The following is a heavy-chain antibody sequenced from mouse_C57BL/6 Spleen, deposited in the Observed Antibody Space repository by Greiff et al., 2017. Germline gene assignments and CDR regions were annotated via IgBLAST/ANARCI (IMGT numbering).Heavy chain of an antibody. J-gene: IGHJ4*01. D-gene: IGHD2-9*01. CDR2: IYPGDGDT. CDR3: AETYYGYDGYAMDY. V-gene: IGHV1-82*01. Sequence: ESGPELVKPGASVKISCKASGYAFSSSWMNWVKQRPGKGLEWIGRIYPGDGDTNYNGKFKGKATLTADKSSSTAYMQLSSLTSEDSAVYFCAETYYGYDGYAMDYWGQGTSVTVSS. CDR1: GYAFSSSW.